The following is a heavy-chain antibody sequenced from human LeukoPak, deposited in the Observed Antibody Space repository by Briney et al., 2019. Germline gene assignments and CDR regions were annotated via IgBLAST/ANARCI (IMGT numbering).Heavy chain of an antibody. J-gene: IGHJ4*02. V-gene: IGHV3-66*01. Sequence: GGSLRLSCAASGFTFSIYAMSGVRQSPGKGREGVLVIYSGGNTYYADSVKGRFTISRDSSKNTLYLQMNSLRAEDTAVYYCARVSGDYTYYFDYWGQGTLVTVSS. CDR3: ARVSGDYTYYFDY. CDR2: IYSGGNT. CDR1: GFTFSIYA. D-gene: IGHD4-17*01.